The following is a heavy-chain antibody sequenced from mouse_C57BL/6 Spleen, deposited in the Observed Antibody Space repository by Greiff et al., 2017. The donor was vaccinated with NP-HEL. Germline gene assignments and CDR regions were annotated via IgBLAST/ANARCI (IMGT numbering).Heavy chain of an antibody. CDR3: ARYGDSSGYVDY. CDR1: GYTFTSYG. J-gene: IGHJ2*01. Sequence: QVQLQQSGAELARPGASVKLSCKASGYTFTSYGISWVKQRTGQGLEWIGEIYPRSGNNYYNEKFKGKATLTADKSSSTAYMELRSLTSEDSAVYFCARYGDSSGYVDYWGQGTTLTVSS. D-gene: IGHD3-2*02. CDR2: IYPRSGNN. V-gene: IGHV1-81*01.